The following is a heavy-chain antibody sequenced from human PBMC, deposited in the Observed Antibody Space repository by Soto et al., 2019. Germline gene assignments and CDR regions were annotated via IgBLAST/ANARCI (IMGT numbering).Heavy chain of an antibody. CDR1: GFTFSSYG. CDR2: ISYDGSNK. J-gene: IGHJ4*02. Sequence: QVQLVESGGGVVQPGRALRLSCAASGFTFSSYGMHWVRQAPGKGLEWVAVISYDGSNKYYADSVKGRFTISRDNSKNTLYLQVTSLRAEDTAVYYCATVGALGGGDDYWGQGTLVNVFS. V-gene: IGHV3-30*03. D-gene: IGHD1-26*01. CDR3: ATVGALGGGDDY.